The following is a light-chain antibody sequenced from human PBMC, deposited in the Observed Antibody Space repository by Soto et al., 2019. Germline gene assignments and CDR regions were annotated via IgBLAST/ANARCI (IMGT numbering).Light chain of an antibody. CDR1: QSVSSTY. Sequence: EIVLTQSPGTLSLSPGERASLSCRASQSVSSTYLAWYQQKPGQAPRLFIYATSPRTTGIPDRFSGSGSGTDFTLTISRLEPEDFAVYYCQQYSSSLWTFGQGTKVEIK. CDR2: ATS. J-gene: IGKJ1*01. CDR3: QQYSSSLWT. V-gene: IGKV3-20*01.